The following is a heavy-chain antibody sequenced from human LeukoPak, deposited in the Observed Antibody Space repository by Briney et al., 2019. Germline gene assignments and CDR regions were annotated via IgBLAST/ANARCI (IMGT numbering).Heavy chain of an antibody. CDR3: AKKEGQVAGPNAFDI. CDR2: ISGSGDNT. Sequence: PGGSLRLSCAASGFTFSSYAMSWVRQAPGKGLEWVSGISGSGDNTYYADSVKGRFTISRDNSKNTLYLQMNSLRAEDTSVYYCAKKEGQVAGPNAFDIWGQGTMVTVSS. J-gene: IGHJ3*02. V-gene: IGHV3-23*01. CDR1: GFTFSSYA. D-gene: IGHD6-19*01.